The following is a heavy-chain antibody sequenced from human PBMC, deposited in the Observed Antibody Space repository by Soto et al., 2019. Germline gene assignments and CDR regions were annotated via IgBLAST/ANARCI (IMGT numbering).Heavy chain of an antibody. J-gene: IGHJ4*02. Sequence: GGSLRLSCXASGFTFNNYDMSWVRQAPGTGLEWVSCITGAGGRTNYADSVKGRFTISRDNAKNTLYLQMNSLRAEDTAVYYCARDSGSYSYYFDYWGQGTLVTVSS. V-gene: IGHV3-23*01. CDR1: GFTFNNYD. CDR3: ARDSGSYSYYFDY. D-gene: IGHD1-26*01. CDR2: ITGAGGRT.